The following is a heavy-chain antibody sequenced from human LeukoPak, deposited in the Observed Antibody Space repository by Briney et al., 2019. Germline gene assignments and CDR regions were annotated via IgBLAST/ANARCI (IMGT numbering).Heavy chain of an antibody. V-gene: IGHV3-30*18. CDR2: FSYDGIET. D-gene: IGHD4-17*01. CDR1: GFSFSACG. Sequence: QPGGSLRLSCAASGFSFSACGMHWVRQAPGRGLEWLAAFSYDGIETHYADSVKGRLTISRDNSKNTLYLQMNSLRAEDTAVYYCAKDHGDYSFDYWGQGTLVTVSS. CDR3: AKDHGDYSFDY. J-gene: IGHJ4*02.